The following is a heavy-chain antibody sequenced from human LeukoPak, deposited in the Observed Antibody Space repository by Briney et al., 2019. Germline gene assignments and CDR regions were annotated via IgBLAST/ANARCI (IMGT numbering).Heavy chain of an antibody. CDR1: GGSISSYY. V-gene: IGHV4-59*01. J-gene: IGHJ6*03. CDR2: IYYSGST. Sequence: SETLSLTCTVSGGSISSYYWSWIRQPPGKGLEWIGYIYYSGSTNYNPSLKSRVTISVDTSKNQFSLKLSSVTAADTAVYYCARGGTMVRGAPNSEIYYYYYYMDVWGKGTTVTVSS. CDR3: ARGGTMVRGAPNSEIYYYYYYMDV. D-gene: IGHD3-10*01.